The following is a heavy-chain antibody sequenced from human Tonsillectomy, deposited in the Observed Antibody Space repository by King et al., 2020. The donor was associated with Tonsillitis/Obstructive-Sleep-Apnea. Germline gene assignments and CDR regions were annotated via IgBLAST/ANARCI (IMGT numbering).Heavy chain of an antibody. V-gene: IGHV4-34*01. J-gene: IGHJ4*02. D-gene: IGHD2-2*02. CDR2: INHSGST. CDR3: AGESAIYQHLPYFDY. CDR1: GGSFSGYY. Sequence: VQLQQWGAGLLKPSETLSLTCAVYGGSFSGYYWSWIRQRPGKGLEWIGEINHSGSTDYSPSLESRVTISGDTSKNQFSLKLNSVTAADTAVYYCAGESAIYQHLPYFDYWGQGTLVTVSS.